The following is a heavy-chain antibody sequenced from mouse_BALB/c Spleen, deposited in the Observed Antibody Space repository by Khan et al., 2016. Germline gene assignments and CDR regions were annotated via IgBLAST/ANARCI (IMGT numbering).Heavy chain of an antibody. D-gene: IGHD2-3*01. CDR1: GFTFRNYW. V-gene: IGHV6-6*02. CDR2: IRLKSNNYAT. Sequence: EVKLEESGGGLVQPGASMKLSCVASGFTFRNYWMNWVRQSPEKGLEWVAEIRLKSNNYATHHAESVKGRFTISRDDSKSSVYLQMNNLRAEDTGNYYCARRDGWDFAYWGQGTLVTVSA. J-gene: IGHJ3*01. CDR3: ARRDGWDFAY.